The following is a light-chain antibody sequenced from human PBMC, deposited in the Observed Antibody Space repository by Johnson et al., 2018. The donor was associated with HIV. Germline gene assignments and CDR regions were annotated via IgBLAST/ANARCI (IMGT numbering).Light chain of an antibody. CDR1: SSNIGNNY. J-gene: IGLJ1*01. CDR3: GTWDSSLSVYV. CDR2: ENN. V-gene: IGLV1-51*02. Sequence: QSVLTQPPSVSAAPGQKVTVSCSGSSSNIGNNYVSWYQQLPGTAPKLLIYENNKRPSGIPDRFSGSKSGTSATLVITGLQTGDEADYYCGTWDSSLSVYVFGTGTKVTVL.